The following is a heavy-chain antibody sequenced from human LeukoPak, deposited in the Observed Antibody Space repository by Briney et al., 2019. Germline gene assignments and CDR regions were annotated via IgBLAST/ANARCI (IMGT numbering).Heavy chain of an antibody. V-gene: IGHV3-7*03. CDR2: IKLDGSEK. Sequence: GGSLRLSCVASGFAFGKYWMSWVRQAPGKGLEWVANIKLDGSEKNYVDSVKGRFTISRDNTKNSLYLQMNSLRAEDTAVFYCARDQYDTWSRRGNFDSWGQGTLVIVSS. J-gene: IGHJ4*02. CDR3: ARDQYDTWSRRGNFDS. CDR1: GFAFGKYW. D-gene: IGHD3-3*01.